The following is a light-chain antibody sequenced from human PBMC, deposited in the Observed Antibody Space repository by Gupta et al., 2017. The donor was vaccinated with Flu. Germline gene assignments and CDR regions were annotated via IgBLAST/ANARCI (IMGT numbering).Light chain of an antibody. CDR1: SSDVGGYNF. Sequence: QSALTQPASVSGSPGQPITISCTGTSSDVGGYNFVSWYQQHPGKAPKLMIYEVSNRPSGVSDRFSGSKSVNTASLTISGLQADDEADYYCSSYASSSPLVFGGGTKLTVL. J-gene: IGLJ3*02. CDR3: SSYASSSPLV. V-gene: IGLV2-14*01. CDR2: EVS.